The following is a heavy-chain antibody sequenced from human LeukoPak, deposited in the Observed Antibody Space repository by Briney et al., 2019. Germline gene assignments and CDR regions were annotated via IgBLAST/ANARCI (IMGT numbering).Heavy chain of an antibody. J-gene: IGHJ4*02. CDR3: ASNSGYYYLSY. Sequence: GGSLRLSCAASGFTFSSYAMHWVRQAPGKGLEWVAVISYDGSNKYYADSVKGRFTISRDNAKNTLYLQMNRMRDAKTAVYYCASNSGYYYLSYWSPGPLVTVSS. V-gene: IGHV3-30*04. D-gene: IGHD3-22*01. CDR1: GFTFSSYA. CDR2: ISYDGSNK.